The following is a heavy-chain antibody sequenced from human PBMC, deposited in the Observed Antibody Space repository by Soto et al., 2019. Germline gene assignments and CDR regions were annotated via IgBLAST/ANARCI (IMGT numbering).Heavy chain of an antibody. CDR1: GFTFSNAW. V-gene: IGHV3-15*07. D-gene: IGHD4-17*01. J-gene: IGHJ6*02. CDR3: TGTVTTRVSYYYYGMDV. Sequence: GGSLRLSCAASGFTFSNAWMNWVRQAPGKGLEWVGRIKSKTDGGTTDYAAPVKGRFTISRDDSKNTLYLQMNSLKTEDTAVYYCTGTVTTRVSYYYYGMDVWGQGTTVTVSS. CDR2: IKSKTDGGTT.